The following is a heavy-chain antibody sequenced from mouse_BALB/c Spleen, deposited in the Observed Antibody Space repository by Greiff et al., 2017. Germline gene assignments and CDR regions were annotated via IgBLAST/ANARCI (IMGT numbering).Heavy chain of an antibody. CDR2: ISSGGST. CDR1: GFTFSSYA. V-gene: IGHV5-6-5*01. Sequence: DVMLVESGGGLVKPGGSLKLSCAASGFTFSSYAMSWVRQTPEKRLEWVASISSGGSTYYPDSVKGRFTISRDNARNILYLQMSSLRSEDTAMYYCARGGSSSYYYAMDYWGQGTSVTVSS. D-gene: IGHD1-1*01. CDR3: ARGGSSSYYYAMDY. J-gene: IGHJ4*01.